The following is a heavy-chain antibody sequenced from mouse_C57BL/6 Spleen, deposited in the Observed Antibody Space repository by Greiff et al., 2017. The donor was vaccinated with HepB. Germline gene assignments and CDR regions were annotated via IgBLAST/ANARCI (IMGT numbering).Heavy chain of an antibody. V-gene: IGHV7-3*01. CDR2: IRNKANGYTT. CDR3: ARSPDSSYFAY. Sequence: EVKLVESGGGLVQPGGSLSLSCAASGFTFTDYYMSWVRQPPGKALEWLGFIRNKANGYTTEYSASVKGRFTISRDNSQSILYLQMNALRAEDSATYYCARSPDSSYFAYWGQGTLVTVSA. D-gene: IGHD1-1*01. J-gene: IGHJ3*01. CDR1: GFTFTDYY.